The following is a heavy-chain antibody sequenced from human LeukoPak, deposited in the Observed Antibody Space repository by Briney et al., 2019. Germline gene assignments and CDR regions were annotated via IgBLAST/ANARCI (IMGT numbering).Heavy chain of an antibody. CDR1: GGSFSGYY. V-gene: IGHV4-34*01. CDR3: AREVRALWFGELLLSVWYYFDY. Sequence: PSETLSLTCAVYGGSFSGYYWSWIRQPPGKGLEWIGEINHSGSTNYNPSLKSRVTISVDTSKNQFSLKLSSVTAADTAVYYCAREVRALWFGELLLSVWYYFDYWGQGTLVTVSS. CDR2: INHSGST. D-gene: IGHD3-10*01. J-gene: IGHJ4*02.